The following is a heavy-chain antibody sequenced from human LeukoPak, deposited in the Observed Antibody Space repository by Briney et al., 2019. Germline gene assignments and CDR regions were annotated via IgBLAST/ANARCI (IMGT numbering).Heavy chain of an antibody. V-gene: IGHV4-39*01. Sequence: SETLSLTCTVSSASMTQTNHFWGWIRQPPGKGLEWIGNIYYDGTTYYNPSLKSRVSISVDTSEKQFALSLSSVTAADTAVYYCARVGIVVESDGLDIWGQGTMVTVSS. CDR3: ARVGIVVESDGLDI. CDR1: SASMTQTNHF. J-gene: IGHJ3*02. D-gene: IGHD2-2*03. CDR2: IYYDGTT.